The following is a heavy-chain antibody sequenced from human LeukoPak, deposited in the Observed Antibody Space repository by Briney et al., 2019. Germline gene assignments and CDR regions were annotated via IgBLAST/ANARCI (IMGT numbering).Heavy chain of an antibody. J-gene: IGHJ4*02. Sequence: ASVKVSCKASGYTFTSYYMHWVRQAPGQGLEWMGIINPSGGSTSYAQKFQGRVTMTRDTSTSTVYMELSSLRSEDTAVYYCARDRAYCGGDCHRYPGYWGQGTLVTVSS. CDR3: ARDRAYCGGDCHRYPGY. V-gene: IGHV1-46*01. CDR2: INPSGGST. CDR1: GYTFTSYY. D-gene: IGHD2-21*02.